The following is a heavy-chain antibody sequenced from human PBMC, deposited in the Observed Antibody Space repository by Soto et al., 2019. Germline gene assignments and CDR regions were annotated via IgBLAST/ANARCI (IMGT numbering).Heavy chain of an antibody. CDR1: GFTFNNYA. CDR3: AKGRGQNWNFEY. Sequence: EVQLLESGGGSVQPGGSLRLSCVSSGFTFNNYAMHWVRRPPGKGLEWVSSISHSGGTTYYADSVKGPFAIARDSLLNTLYLQMNSLRAEDTAVYYCAKGRGQNWNFEYWGHGTLVTVSP. V-gene: IGHV3-23*01. J-gene: IGHJ4*01. CDR2: ISHSGGTT. D-gene: IGHD1-1*01.